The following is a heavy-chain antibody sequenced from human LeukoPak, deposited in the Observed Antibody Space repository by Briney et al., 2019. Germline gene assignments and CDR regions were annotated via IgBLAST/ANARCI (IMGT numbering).Heavy chain of an antibody. D-gene: IGHD3-22*01. CDR1: GFTFSSYA. J-gene: IGHJ3*02. CDR2: ISGSGGST. V-gene: IGHV3-23*01. CDR3: AKDEVAPDFYDSSGYPNDAFDI. Sequence: GGSLRLSCAASGFTFSSYAMSWVRQAPGKGLEWVSAISGSGGSTYYADSVKGRFTISRDNSKNTLYLQMNSLRAEDTAVYYCAKDEVAPDFYDSSGYPNDAFDIWGQGTMVTVSS.